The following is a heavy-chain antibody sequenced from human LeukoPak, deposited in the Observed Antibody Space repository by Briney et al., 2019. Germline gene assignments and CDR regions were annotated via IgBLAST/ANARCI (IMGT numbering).Heavy chain of an antibody. CDR1: GFTVSTNY. V-gene: IGHV3-66*02. J-gene: IGHJ4*02. Sequence: GGSLRLSCAASGFTVSTNYMSWVRQAPGKGLEWVSVIYSNSSTYYADSVKGRFTISRDNSKNALYLQMNSLRAEDTAVYYCARPQGYSSSWGLFDYWGQGTLVTVSS. CDR2: IYSNSST. CDR3: ARPQGYSSSWGLFDY. D-gene: IGHD6-13*01.